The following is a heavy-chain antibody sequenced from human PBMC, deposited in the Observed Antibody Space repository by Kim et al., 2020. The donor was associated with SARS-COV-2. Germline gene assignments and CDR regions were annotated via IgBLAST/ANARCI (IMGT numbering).Heavy chain of an antibody. Sequence: GGSLRLSCLTSGCTFNDFAIHWVRQAPGKGLEWVSGISWNGVSIGYADSLRGRFIISRDNAKKSAYLGIDSLRPEDTALYYCAKGHGVSFYYYGLEVWGKGTTVTVSA. CDR1: GCTFNDFA. CDR3: AKGHGVSFYYYGLEV. CDR2: ISWNGVSI. V-gene: IGHV3-9*01. D-gene: IGHD3-3*01. J-gene: IGHJ6*04.